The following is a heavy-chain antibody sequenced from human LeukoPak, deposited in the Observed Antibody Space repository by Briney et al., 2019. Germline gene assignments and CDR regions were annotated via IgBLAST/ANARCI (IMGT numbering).Heavy chain of an antibody. D-gene: IGHD2-2*01. J-gene: IGHJ2*01. CDR3: ARHKSGIVVVRAGYFDL. CDR2: IYYSGST. V-gene: IGHV4-39*01. Sequence: SETLSLTCTVSGGSISSSNYYWGWIRQPPGKGLEWIGSIYYSGSTYYNPSLKSRVTISVDTSKNQFSLKLSSVTAADTAVYYCARHKSGIVVVRAGYFDLWGRGTLVTVSS. CDR1: GGSISSSNYY.